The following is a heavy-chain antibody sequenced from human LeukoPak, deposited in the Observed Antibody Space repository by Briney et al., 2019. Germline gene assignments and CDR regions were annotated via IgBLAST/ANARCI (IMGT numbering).Heavy chain of an antibody. CDR3: VKDSSRAAADYYLDY. CDR2: ISYDGKDK. Sequence: QTARSPRSSCAASGLTFSSYRKHWVPQAPDKGLEWVAIISYDGKDKYSADSVKRRFTISRANSKNTLYLQMNSLRTEDTAFYYCVKDSSRAAADYYLDYWGQGTLVTVSS. CDR1: GLTFSSYR. J-gene: IGHJ4*02. D-gene: IGHD6-13*01. V-gene: IGHV3-30*18.